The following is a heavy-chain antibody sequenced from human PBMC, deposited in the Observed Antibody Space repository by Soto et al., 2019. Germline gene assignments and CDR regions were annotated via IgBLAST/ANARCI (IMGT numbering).Heavy chain of an antibody. D-gene: IGHD3-22*01. CDR2: IYYSGST. CDR3: ARLKGASFISTYNWFDP. Sequence: SETLSLTCTVSGGSISSGGYYWSWIRQHPGKGLEWIGYIYYSGSTYYNPSLKSRVTISVDTSKNQFSLKLSSVTAADTAVYYCARLKGASFISTYNWFDPWGQGTLVTVSS. CDR1: GGSISSGGYY. V-gene: IGHV4-31*03. J-gene: IGHJ5*02.